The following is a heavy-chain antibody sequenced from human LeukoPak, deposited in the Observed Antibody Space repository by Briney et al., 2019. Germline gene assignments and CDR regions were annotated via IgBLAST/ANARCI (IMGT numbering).Heavy chain of an antibody. CDR2: ISGSGGST. CDR1: GFTFSSYS. Sequence: PGGSLRLSCAASGFTFSSYSMNWVRRAPGKGLEWVSAISGSGGSTYYADSVKGRFTISRDNSKNTLYLQMNSLRAEDTAVYYCAKVIYYCSSTSCYGFDYWGQGTLVTVSS. D-gene: IGHD2-2*01. J-gene: IGHJ4*02. CDR3: AKVIYYCSSTSCYGFDY. V-gene: IGHV3-23*01.